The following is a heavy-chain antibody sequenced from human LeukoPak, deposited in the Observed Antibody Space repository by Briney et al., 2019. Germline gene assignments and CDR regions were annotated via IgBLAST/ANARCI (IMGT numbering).Heavy chain of an antibody. CDR3: ARVVPYYYDSSGHWYFDL. CDR1: GGSISSSNW. CDR2: IYYSGST. Sequence: SGTLSLTCAVSGGSISSSNWWSWIRQPPGKGLEWIGYIYYSGSTNYNPSLKSRVTISVDTSKNQFSLKLSSVTAADTAVYHCARVVPYYYDSSGHWYFDLWGRGTLVTVSS. J-gene: IGHJ2*01. D-gene: IGHD3-22*01. V-gene: IGHV4-61*01.